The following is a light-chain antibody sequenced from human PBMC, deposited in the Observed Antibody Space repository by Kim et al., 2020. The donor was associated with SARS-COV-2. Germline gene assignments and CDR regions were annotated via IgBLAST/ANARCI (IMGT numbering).Light chain of an antibody. J-gene: IGLJ3*02. CDR2: DVS. CDR1: RRDVGGYTY. CDR3: SSYTSSSTRV. Sequence: GQSTTISSTGTRRDVGGYTYVSWYQQHPGKAPKRMIYDVSNRPSGVSNRFSGSKSGNTASLTISGLQAEDEADYYCSSYTSSSTRVFGGGTQLTVL. V-gene: IGLV2-14*03.